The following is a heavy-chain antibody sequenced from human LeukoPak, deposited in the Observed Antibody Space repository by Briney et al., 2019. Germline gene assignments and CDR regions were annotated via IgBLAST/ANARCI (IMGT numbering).Heavy chain of an antibody. V-gene: IGHV3-21*01. CDR1: GFTFSSYS. CDR3: VRGGATGGRFEN. J-gene: IGHJ4*02. CDR2: ISSSSSYI. D-gene: IGHD1-26*01. Sequence: PGGSLRLSCAASGFTFSSYSMNWVRQAPGKGLEWVSSISSSSSYIYYADSVKGRFTISRDNPKNSLYLQMNSLRAEDTAVYYCVRGGATGGRFENWGQGILVTVSS.